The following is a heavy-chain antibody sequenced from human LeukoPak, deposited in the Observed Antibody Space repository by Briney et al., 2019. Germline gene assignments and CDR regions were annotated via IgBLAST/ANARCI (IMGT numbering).Heavy chain of an antibody. CDR2: IYISGST. CDR3: ARVGGYYGSGSYYHMDV. J-gene: IGHJ6*03. V-gene: IGHV4-4*07. CDR1: GGSISSYF. Sequence: SETLSLTCTVSGGSISSYFWTWIRQPAGKGLEWIGRIYISGSTNYNPSLKSRVTMSVDTSKNQFSLKLSSVTAADTAVYYCARVGGYYGSGSYYHMDVWGKGTTVTVSS. D-gene: IGHD3-10*01.